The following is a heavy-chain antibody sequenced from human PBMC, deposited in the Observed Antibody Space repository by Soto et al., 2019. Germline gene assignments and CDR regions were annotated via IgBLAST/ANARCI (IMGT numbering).Heavy chain of an antibody. J-gene: IGHJ3*01. CDR2: ISWNSGSI. CDR3: AKDPDSSSWYDSAFDF. V-gene: IGHV3-9*01. CDR1: GFTFDDYA. D-gene: IGHD6-13*01. Sequence: GGSLRLSCAASGFTFDDYAMHWVRQAPGKGLEWVSGISWNSGSIGYADSVKGRFTISRDNAKNSLYLQMNSLRAEDTALYYCAKDPDSSSWYDSAFDFWGQGTMVTVSS.